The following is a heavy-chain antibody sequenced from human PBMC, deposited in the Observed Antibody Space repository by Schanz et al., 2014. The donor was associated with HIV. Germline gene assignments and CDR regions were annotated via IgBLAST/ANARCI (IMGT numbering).Heavy chain of an antibody. CDR2: ISYDGNNQ. J-gene: IGHJ5*02. V-gene: IGHV3-30*18. D-gene: IGHD3-9*01. CDR1: GFTFSSYG. Sequence: QVRLVESGGGVVQPGRSLRLSCAASGFTFSSYGMHWVRQAPGKGLEWVAVISYDGNNQYYADSVKGRFTISRDNSKNALYLQMNSLRAEDTAVYYCAKDSTYDILAGYYKGGNWFDPWGQGTLVIVSS. CDR3: AKDSTYDILAGYYKGGNWFDP.